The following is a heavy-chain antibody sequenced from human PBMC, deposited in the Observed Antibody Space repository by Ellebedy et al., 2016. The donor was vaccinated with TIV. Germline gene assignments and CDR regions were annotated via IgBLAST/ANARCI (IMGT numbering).Heavy chain of an antibody. CDR3: ARVTTLATGTGYYFDY. CDR2: IQQDGTEK. CDR1: GFTFSSYW. V-gene: IGHV3-7*01. D-gene: IGHD4-17*01. Sequence: PGGSLRLSCAASGFTFSSYWMSWVRQAPGQGLEWVANIQQDGTEKYYVDSVKGRFTISRDNAKNSLYLQMNSLRAEDTAVYYCARVTTLATGTGYYFDYWGQGTLVTVSS. J-gene: IGHJ4*02.